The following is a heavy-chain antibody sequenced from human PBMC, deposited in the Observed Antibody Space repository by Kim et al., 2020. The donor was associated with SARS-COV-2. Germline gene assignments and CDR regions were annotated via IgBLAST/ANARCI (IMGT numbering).Heavy chain of an antibody. V-gene: IGHV3-20*04. D-gene: IGHD3-22*01. CDR3: ARLGSYDSSGYSFDY. CDR2: INWNAGIL. Sequence: GGSLRLSCAASGFTFNEYGMTWVRHAPGKGLEWVSAINWNAGILAYADSVKGRFTISRDNVKNSLYLQMNSLRIQGTALYYCARLGSYDSSGYSFDYWGLGILVNVSS. J-gene: IGHJ4*02. CDR1: GFTFNEYG.